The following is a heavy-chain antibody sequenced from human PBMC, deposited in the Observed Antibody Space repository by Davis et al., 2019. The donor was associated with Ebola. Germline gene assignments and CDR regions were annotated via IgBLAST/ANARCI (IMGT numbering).Heavy chain of an antibody. Sequence: SETLSLTCGVSGGFVSSGGYSWSWIRQPPGKGLEWIGHYYYTGTTHYNPSLKSRVTISVDTSKNQFSLKLTSVTAADTAVYYCARDHCGGGCFSGNWFDPWGQGTLVTVSS. J-gene: IGHJ5*02. D-gene: IGHD2-21*02. CDR3: ARDHCGGGCFSGNWFDP. V-gene: IGHV4-61*08. CDR2: YYYTGTT. CDR1: GGFVSSGGYS.